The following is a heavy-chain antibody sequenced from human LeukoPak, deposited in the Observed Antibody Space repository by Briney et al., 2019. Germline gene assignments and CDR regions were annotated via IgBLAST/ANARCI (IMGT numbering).Heavy chain of an antibody. V-gene: IGHV3-23*01. J-gene: IGHJ4*02. CDR3: AKAWQYQLLWDLYFDY. CDR2: ISGSGGST. D-gene: IGHD2-2*01. CDR1: GLTFSSYA. Sequence: GGSLRLSCAASGLTFSSYAMSLVRKAPGKGLEWVSAISGSGGSTYYADSVKGRFTISRDNSKNTLYLQMNSLRAEDTAVYYCAKAWQYQLLWDLYFDYWGQGTLVTVSS.